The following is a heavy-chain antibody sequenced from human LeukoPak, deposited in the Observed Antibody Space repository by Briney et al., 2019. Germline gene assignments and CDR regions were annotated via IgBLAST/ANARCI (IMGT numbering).Heavy chain of an antibody. D-gene: IGHD5/OR15-5a*01. CDR2: IYYRGST. V-gene: IGHV4-59*01. J-gene: IGHJ4*02. CDR1: GGSISSYY. CDR3: ARDLYV. Sequence: PSETLSLTCTVSGGSISSYYWSWIRQPPGKGLEWIGYIYYRGSTNHNPSLKSRLTISVDTSKNQFSLKLSSVTAAGTAVYYCARDLYVWGQGTLVTVSS.